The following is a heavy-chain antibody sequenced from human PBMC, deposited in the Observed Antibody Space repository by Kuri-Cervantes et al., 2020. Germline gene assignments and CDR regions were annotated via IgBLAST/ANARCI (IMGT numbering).Heavy chain of an antibody. J-gene: IGHJ6*02. Sequence: ASVKVSCKASGYTFTSYGISWVRQAPGQGLEWMGWISAYNGNTNYAQKLQGRVTMTTDTSTSTAYMGLRSLRSDDTAVYYCASGYGSGSYHYYGMDVWGQGTTVTVSS. CDR3: ASGYGSGSYHYYGMDV. V-gene: IGHV1-18*01. CDR1: GYTFTSYG. CDR2: ISAYNGNT. D-gene: IGHD3-10*01.